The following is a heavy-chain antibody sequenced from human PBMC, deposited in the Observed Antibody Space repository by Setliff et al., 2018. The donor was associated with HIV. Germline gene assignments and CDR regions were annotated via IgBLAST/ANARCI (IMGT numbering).Heavy chain of an antibody. D-gene: IGHD6-13*01. Sequence: SETLSLTCAVYGGSFSGYHWSWIRQAPGKGLEWIGEINHSGSTNYNPSLKSRVSISVDTSKNQFSLNVNSVTAADTAVYYCARGPAPGTIGAFDIWGQGTMVTVSS. CDR1: GGSFSGYH. V-gene: IGHV4-34*01. CDR2: INHSGST. CDR3: ARGPAPGTIGAFDI. J-gene: IGHJ3*02.